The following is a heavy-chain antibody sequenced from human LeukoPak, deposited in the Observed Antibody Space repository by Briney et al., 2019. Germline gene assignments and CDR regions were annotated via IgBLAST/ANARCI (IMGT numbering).Heavy chain of an antibody. V-gene: IGHV4-59*01. Sequence: SETLSLTCTVSGASINTYYWSWIRQPPGKGLEWIGYLYFSGSTNYNPSLKSRVTISSDTSKNQLSLKLSSVTAADTAVYYCARGGPYYYDGSGLHDYWGQGTLVTVSS. J-gene: IGHJ4*02. CDR1: GASINTYY. D-gene: IGHD3-22*01. CDR2: LYFSGST. CDR3: ARGGPYYYDGSGLHDY.